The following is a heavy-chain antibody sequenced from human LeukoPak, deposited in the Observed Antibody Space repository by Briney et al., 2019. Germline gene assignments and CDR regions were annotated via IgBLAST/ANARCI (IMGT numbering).Heavy chain of an antibody. Sequence: GGSLRLSCAASGFTFDDYAMHWVRQAPGKGLEWVSGISWNSGSIGYADSVKGRFTISRDNAKNSLYLQMNSLRAEDTALYYCAKSVGSRTLGDYFDYWGQGTLVTVSS. D-gene: IGHD3-10*01. CDR3: AKSVGSRTLGDYFDY. V-gene: IGHV3-9*01. CDR2: ISWNSGSI. CDR1: GFTFDDYA. J-gene: IGHJ4*02.